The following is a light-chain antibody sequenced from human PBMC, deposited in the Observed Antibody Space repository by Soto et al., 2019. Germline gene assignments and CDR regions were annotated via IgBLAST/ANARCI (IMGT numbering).Light chain of an antibody. CDR2: GAS. CDR3: QQRSNWPSIT. J-gene: IGKJ5*01. Sequence: VWTQSPVNLSVAPGGGATLCCRALQRVSSSYLAWYQQTPGQAPRLLIYGASSRATGIPDRFSGSGSGTDFTLTIDSLEPEDSAVYHCQQRSNWPSITIGQGTRLEI. CDR1: QRVSSSY. V-gene: IGKV3D-20*02.